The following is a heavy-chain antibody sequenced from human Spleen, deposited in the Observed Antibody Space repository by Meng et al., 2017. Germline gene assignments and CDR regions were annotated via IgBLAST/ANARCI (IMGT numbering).Heavy chain of an antibody. D-gene: IGHD6-13*01. CDR1: GFTFSSYW. CDR3: TRGRIIAAAGTGRFDY. Sequence: GESLKISCAASGFTFSSYWMHWVRQTPGKGLVWVSRINTDGTSTTYADSVKGRFTISRDNSKNTLYLQMNSLRAEDTAVYYCTRGRIIAAAGTGRFDYWGQGTLVTVSS. CDR2: INTDGTST. V-gene: IGHV3-74*01. J-gene: IGHJ4*02.